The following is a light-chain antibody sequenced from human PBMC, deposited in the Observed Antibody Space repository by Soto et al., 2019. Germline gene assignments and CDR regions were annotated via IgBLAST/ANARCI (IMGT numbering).Light chain of an antibody. CDR2: RTS. Sequence: EIVMTQSAATVSVSPGERATLSCRASQSISSNLAWYQQKPGQAPRLLMFRTSSRATGFPARFSGSGSGTEFNLTISSLQSEDFGVYYCQQYHSWPRATFRGGPKVEIK. V-gene: IGKV3-15*01. CDR3: QQYHSWPRAT. CDR1: QSISSN. J-gene: IGKJ4*01.